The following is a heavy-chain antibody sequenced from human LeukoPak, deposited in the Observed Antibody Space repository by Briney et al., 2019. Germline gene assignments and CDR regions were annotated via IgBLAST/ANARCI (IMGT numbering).Heavy chain of an antibody. Sequence: GGSLRLPCAASGFTFSDYGMNWVRQAPGKGLEWVSYISSRSRNIYYADSVQGRFTISTDNAKNSLYLQMNSLRAEDTAVYYCARIVRNYYDSSGYPTGGMDVWGQGTTVTVSS. J-gene: IGHJ6*02. D-gene: IGHD3-22*01. CDR2: ISSRSRNI. V-gene: IGHV3-48*04. CDR1: GFTFSDYG. CDR3: ARIVRNYYDSSGYPTGGMDV.